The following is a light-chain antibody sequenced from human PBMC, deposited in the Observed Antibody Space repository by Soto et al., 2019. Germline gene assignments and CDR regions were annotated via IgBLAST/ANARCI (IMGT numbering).Light chain of an antibody. Sequence: QPVLTQPPSVSGAPGQRVTISCTGSSSNIGAGYDVHWYQQLPGTAPKLLIYGNNNRPSGVPDRFSGSKSGTSASLAITGLQAEDEADYYCQSYDSSLSGWGFGGGTKVTVL. CDR2: GNN. V-gene: IGLV1-40*01. CDR1: SSNIGAGYD. J-gene: IGLJ3*02. CDR3: QSYDSSLSGWG.